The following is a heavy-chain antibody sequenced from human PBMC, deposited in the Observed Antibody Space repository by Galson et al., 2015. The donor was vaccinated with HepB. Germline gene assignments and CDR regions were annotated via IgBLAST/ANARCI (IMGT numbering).Heavy chain of an antibody. CDR3: ARSGWDGTSVQFDY. V-gene: IGHV1-18*01. D-gene: IGHD1-1*01. CDR2: ISAYNGNT. CDR1: GYTFVSYG. J-gene: IGHJ4*02. Sequence: SVKVSCKASGYTFVSYGITWVRQAPGQGLEWLGWISAYNGNTNYAQKLQGRVTMTTDTSTTTAYMELRSLRSDDTAVYYCARSGWDGTSVQFDYWGQGTLVTVSS.